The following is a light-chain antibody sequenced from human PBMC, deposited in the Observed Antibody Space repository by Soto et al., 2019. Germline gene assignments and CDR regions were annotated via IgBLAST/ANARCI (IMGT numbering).Light chain of an antibody. V-gene: IGLV1-44*01. Sequence: QSVLTQPPSASGTPGQRVTISCSGTDSNVGSNLVYWYQQLPGTAPKLLIYRDTQRPSGVPDRFSGSKSGNTASLTISGLQAEDEADYYCCSYAGSYTFEVFGGGTKLTVL. CDR2: RDT. CDR1: DSNVGSNL. J-gene: IGLJ2*01. CDR3: CSYAGSYTFEV.